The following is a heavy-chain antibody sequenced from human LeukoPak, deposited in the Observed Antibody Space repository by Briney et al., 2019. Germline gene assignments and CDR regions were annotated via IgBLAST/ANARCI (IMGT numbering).Heavy chain of an antibody. CDR2: ISHTGST. CDR1: GGSISSSSYY. V-gene: IGHV4-39*07. Sequence: SETLSLTCTVSGGSISSSSYYWGWIRQPPGKGLEWIGYISHTGSTYYKPSLKSRVTISVDRSKNQFSLKLTSVTAADTAVYYCARYSSTWPYWYLDLWGRGTLVTVSS. CDR3: ARYSSTWPYWYLDL. D-gene: IGHD6-13*01. J-gene: IGHJ2*01.